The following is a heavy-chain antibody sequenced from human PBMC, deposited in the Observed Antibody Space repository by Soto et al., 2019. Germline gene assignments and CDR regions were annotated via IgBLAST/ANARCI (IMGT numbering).Heavy chain of an antibody. CDR1: GYTFTSYG. D-gene: IGHD2-2*01. CDR3: ARDLSYCSSTSCYRPYNWFDP. V-gene: IGHV1-18*01. CDR2: ISAYNGNT. Sequence: QVQLVQSGAEVKKPGASVKVSCKASGYTFTSYGISWVRQAPGQGLEWMGWISAYNGNTNYAQKVQGRVTMTTDTSTSTAYMELRSLRSDDTAVYYCARDLSYCSSTSCYRPYNWFDPWGQGTLVTVSS. J-gene: IGHJ5*02.